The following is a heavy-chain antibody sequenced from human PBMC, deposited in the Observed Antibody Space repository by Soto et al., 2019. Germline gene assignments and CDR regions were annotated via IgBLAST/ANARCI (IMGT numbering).Heavy chain of an antibody. Sequence: GSVKGSFKASGYTFTGFYIHLVRRAPGQGLEWMGWVNPDSGGTKFPQKFQGRVAMTRDTSISTAYMELTSLTSDDTAVYFCARVHPPLGSRHFHWPLDFWGQGTMVTVSS. V-gene: IGHV1-2*02. CDR3: ARVHPPLGSRHFHWPLDF. CDR2: VNPDSGGT. J-gene: IGHJ4*01. CDR1: GYTFTGFY. D-gene: IGHD3-9*01.